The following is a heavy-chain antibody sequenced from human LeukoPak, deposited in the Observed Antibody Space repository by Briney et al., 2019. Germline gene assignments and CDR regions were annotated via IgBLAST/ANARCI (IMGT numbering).Heavy chain of an antibody. D-gene: IGHD1-26*01. J-gene: IGHJ4*02. CDR3: ARYEVGAIYAIDY. V-gene: IGHV1-2*02. CDR2: INPNSGGT. CDR1: GYTFTGYY. Sequence: ASVKVSCKASGYTFTGYYMYWVRQAPGQGLEWMGWINPNSGGTNYAQKFQGRVTMTRDTSISTAYMELSRLRSDDTAVYYCARYEVGAIYAIDYWGQGTLVTVSS.